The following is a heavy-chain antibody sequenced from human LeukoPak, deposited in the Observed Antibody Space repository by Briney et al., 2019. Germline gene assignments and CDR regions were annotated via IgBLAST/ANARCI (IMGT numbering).Heavy chain of an antibody. J-gene: IGHJ3*02. CDR2: ISSSSSYI. V-gene: IGHV3-21*01. CDR1: GFTFSSYS. Sequence: GFLRLPCAASGFTFSSYSMNWVRQAPGKGLEWVSSISSSSSYIYYADSVKGRFTISRDNAKNSLYLQMNSLRAEDAAVYYCAREIRLPHAFDIWGQGTMVTVSS. CDR3: AREIRLPHAFDI.